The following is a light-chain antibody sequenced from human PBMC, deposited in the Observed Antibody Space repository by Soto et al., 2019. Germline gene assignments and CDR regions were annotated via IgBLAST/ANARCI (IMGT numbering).Light chain of an antibody. J-gene: IGKJ2*01. CDR1: QSVGRN. CDR2: GAS. Sequence: EIMMTQSPATLSVSPGERATLSCGASQSVGRNLAWYQQKPGQGPRLLIYGASTRATGIPARFSGSGSGTDFTLTISSLQSEDFAVYYWQQYNDWPPYTFGQGTKLEIK. V-gene: IGKV3-15*01. CDR3: QQYNDWPPYT.